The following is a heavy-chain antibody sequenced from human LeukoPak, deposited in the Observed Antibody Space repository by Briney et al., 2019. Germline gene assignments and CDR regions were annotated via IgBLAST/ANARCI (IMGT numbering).Heavy chain of an antibody. V-gene: IGHV3-72*01. Sequence: GGSLRLSCAASGFTFSTYGMDWVRQAPGKGLEWVGRIRNKANSYTTEYAASVKGRFTISRDDSKNSLYLQMSSLKTEDTALYYCARARYSANDYSDYWGQGTLVTVSS. CDR1: GFTFSTYG. CDR2: IRNKANSYTT. CDR3: ARARYSANDYSDY. J-gene: IGHJ4*02. D-gene: IGHD1-26*01.